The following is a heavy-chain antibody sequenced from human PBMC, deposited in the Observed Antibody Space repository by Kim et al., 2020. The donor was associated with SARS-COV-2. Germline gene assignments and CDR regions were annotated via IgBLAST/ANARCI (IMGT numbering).Heavy chain of an antibody. CDR3: ARDGGARSRVAAAWFDP. V-gene: IGHV4-61*01. D-gene: IGHD3-16*01. CDR1: GGSVSSGSYY. J-gene: IGHJ5*02. CDR2: IYYSGST. Sequence: SETLSLTCTVSGGSVSSGSYYWSWIRQPPGKGLEWIGYIYYSGSTNYNPSLKSRVTISVDTSKNQFSLKLSSVTAADTAVYYCARDGGARSRVAAAWFDPWGQGTLVTVSS.